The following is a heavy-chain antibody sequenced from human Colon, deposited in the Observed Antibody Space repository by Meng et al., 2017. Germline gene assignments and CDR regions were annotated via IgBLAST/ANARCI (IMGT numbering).Heavy chain of an antibody. J-gene: IGHJ4*02. CDR2: IYYSGAT. Sequence: QVQLQESGPGLVKPSETLSLTCTVSGGSIRSTSNYWDWVRQPPGTRLEWIGSIYYSGATYYNPSLKSRVTISVDTSKNQFSLKLSSVTAADTAMYYCATSDSSGYYLDYWGQGTLVTVSS. CDR3: ATSDSSGYYLDY. CDR1: GGSIRSTSNY. D-gene: IGHD3-22*01. V-gene: IGHV4-39*01.